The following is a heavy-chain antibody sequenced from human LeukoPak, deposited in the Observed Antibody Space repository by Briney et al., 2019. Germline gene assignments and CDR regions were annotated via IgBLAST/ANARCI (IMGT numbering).Heavy chain of an antibody. V-gene: IGHV4-34*01. CDR2: INHSGST. CDR1: GGSFSGYY. CDR3: ARENYGDFIDY. J-gene: IGHJ4*02. Sequence: SETLSLTCAVYGGSFSGYYWSWIRQPPGKGLEWIGEINHSGSTNYNPSLKSRVTISVDTSKNQFSLKLSSVTAADTAVYYCARENYGDFIDYWGQGTLVTVSS. D-gene: IGHD4-17*01.